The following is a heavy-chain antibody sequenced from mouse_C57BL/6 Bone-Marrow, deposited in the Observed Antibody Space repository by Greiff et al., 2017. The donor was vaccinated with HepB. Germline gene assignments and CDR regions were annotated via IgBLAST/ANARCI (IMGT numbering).Heavy chain of an antibody. CDR2: IYPNSGGT. J-gene: IGHJ4*01. D-gene: IGHD4-1*01. CDR3: AIANLDYYYAMDY. Sequence: VQLQQSGAELVKPGASVKLSCKASGYTFTSYWMHWVKQRPVRGLEWIGRIYPNSGGTKYNEKFKRKATLTVDKPSSTAYMQLSSLTSEDSAVYYCAIANLDYYYAMDYWGQGTSVTVSS. V-gene: IGHV1-72*01. CDR1: GYTFTSYW.